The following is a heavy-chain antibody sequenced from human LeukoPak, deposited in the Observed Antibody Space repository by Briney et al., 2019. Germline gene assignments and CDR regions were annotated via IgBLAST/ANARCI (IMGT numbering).Heavy chain of an antibody. Sequence: SLRLSCAASGFTFSSNSMYWVRQAQRKGLGLVSSISISSSYRYYSNSSMNRFTIYRDNAKNSLYLQMNSLRAEDTAVYYYATDEFGELSGASYWGQGTLVTVSS. D-gene: IGHD3-10*01. CDR3: ATDEFGELSGASY. J-gene: IGHJ4*01. CDR1: GFTFSSNS. CDR2: ISISSSYR. V-gene: IGHV3-21*01.